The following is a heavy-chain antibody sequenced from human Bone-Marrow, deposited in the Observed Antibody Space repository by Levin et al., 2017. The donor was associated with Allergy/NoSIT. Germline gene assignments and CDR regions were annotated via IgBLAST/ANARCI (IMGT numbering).Heavy chain of an antibody. D-gene: IGHD1-26*01. J-gene: IGHJ4*02. CDR1: GFTFSDHA. V-gene: IGHV3-33*01. CDR3: ARAFGGSYQQLDF. CDR2: IWYDGTKT. Sequence: GGSLRLSCAASGFTFSDHAIHWVRQAPGKGLEWVALIWYDGTKTYYGDLVKGRFTISRDESKNTVYLQMNSLRADDTAVYYCARAFGGSYQQLDFWGQGTLVTVSS.